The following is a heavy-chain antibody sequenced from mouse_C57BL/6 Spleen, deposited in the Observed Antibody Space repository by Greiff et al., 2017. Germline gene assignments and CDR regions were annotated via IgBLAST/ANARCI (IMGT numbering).Heavy chain of an antibody. D-gene: IGHD4-1*01. Sequence: VQLKESGPELVKPGASVKISCKASGYSFTGYYMNWVKQSPEKSLEWIGEINPSTGGTTYNQKFKAKATLTVDKSSSTAYMQLKSLTSEDSAVYYCARGLGRFDYWGQGTTLTVSS. CDR3: ARGLGRFDY. CDR2: INPSTGGT. V-gene: IGHV1-42*01. CDR1: GYSFTGYY. J-gene: IGHJ2*01.